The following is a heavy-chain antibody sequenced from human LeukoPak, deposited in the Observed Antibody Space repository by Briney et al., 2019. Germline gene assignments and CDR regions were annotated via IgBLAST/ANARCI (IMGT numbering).Heavy chain of an antibody. Sequence: GTSVKVSCKASGFTFTSSAVQWVRQARGQRLEWIGWIVVGSGNTNYAQKFQERVTITRDMSTSTAYMELSSLRSEDTAVYYCAAVDFYYYGTDVWGQGTTVTVSS. CDR2: IVVGSGNT. CDR1: GFTFTSSA. V-gene: IGHV1-58*01. J-gene: IGHJ6*02. CDR3: AAVDFYYYGTDV.